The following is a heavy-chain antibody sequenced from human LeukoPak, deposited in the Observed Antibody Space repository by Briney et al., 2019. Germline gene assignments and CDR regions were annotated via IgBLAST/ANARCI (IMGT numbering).Heavy chain of an antibody. D-gene: IGHD3-22*01. V-gene: IGHV3-49*04. CDR1: GFTFSDHY. CDR3: TRVPGYYDSSGHTANWFDP. J-gene: IGHJ5*02. Sequence: PGGSLRLSCAASGFTFSDHYMDWVRQAPGKGLEWVGFIRSKAYGGTTEYAASVKGRFTISRDDSKSIAYLQMNSLKTEDTAVYYCTRVPGYYDSSGHTANWFDPWGQGTLVTVSS. CDR2: IRSKAYGGTT.